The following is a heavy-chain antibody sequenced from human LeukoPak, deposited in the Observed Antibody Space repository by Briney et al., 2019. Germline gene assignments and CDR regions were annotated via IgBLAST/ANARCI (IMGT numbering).Heavy chain of an antibody. D-gene: IGHD2-8*01. CDR3: ARNGENALNFHYFYYMDV. J-gene: IGHJ6*03. CDR1: GGSISSGNYY. Sequence: ASETLSLTCTVSGGSISSGNYYWSWIRQPAGKGLEWIGRIYTSGSTNYNPSLKSRVTMSLDTSKNQFSLKLSSVTAADTAVYYCARNGENALNFHYFYYMDVWGKGATVTVSS. V-gene: IGHV4-61*02. CDR2: IYTSGST.